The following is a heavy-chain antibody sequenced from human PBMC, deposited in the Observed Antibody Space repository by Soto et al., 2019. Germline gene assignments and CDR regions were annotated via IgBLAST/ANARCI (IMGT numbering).Heavy chain of an antibody. CDR3: ARDWSWIVAAGTEGDY. Sequence: QVQLVQSGAEVKKPGASVKVSCKASGYTFTSYGISWVRQAPGQGPEWMGWISSYNGNTNYAQKLQGRVNMNTDTSTSTDYMELRSLRSDVTVVYYCARDWSWIVAAGTEGDYWGQGPLVTVS. D-gene: IGHD6-13*01. J-gene: IGHJ4*02. CDR2: ISSYNGNT. CDR1: GYTFTSYG. V-gene: IGHV1-18*01.